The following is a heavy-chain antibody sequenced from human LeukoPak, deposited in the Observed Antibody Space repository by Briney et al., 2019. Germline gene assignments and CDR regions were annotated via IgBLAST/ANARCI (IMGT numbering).Heavy chain of an antibody. CDR1: GFPLSGYS. J-gene: IGHJ4*02. V-gene: IGHV3-21*04. D-gene: IGHD1-1*01. CDR3: AKKKSVTGTKGGFDY. Sequence: GGSLRLSCAASGFPLSGYSMNWVRQAPGKGLEWVSSISGTTNYIYYADSVKGRFTISRDNAKNSLYLQMNSLRAEDTAIYYCAKKKSVTGTKGGFDYLGQGTLVTASS. CDR2: ISGTTNYI.